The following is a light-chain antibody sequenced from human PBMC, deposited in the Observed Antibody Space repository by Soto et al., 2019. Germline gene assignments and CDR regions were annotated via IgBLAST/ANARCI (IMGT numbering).Light chain of an antibody. CDR2: DVT. Sequence: QSVLTQPASVSGSPGQSITIACTVTSSDVGGYIYVSWYQQHQGKAPKLMIYDVTSRPSGVSYRFSGSKSGNTASLTISGLQAEDEADYYCSSYTTSSSYVFGTGTKVTVL. V-gene: IGLV2-14*01. CDR3: SSYTTSSSYV. J-gene: IGLJ1*01. CDR1: SSDVGGYIY.